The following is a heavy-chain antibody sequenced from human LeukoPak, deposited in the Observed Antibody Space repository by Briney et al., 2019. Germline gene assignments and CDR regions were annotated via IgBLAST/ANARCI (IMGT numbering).Heavy chain of an antibody. D-gene: IGHD5-12*01. CDR2: ISYDGSNK. J-gene: IGHJ4*02. CDR3: AKDKRWLRFRSLDPADY. V-gene: IGHV3-30*18. CDR1: GFTFSSYG. Sequence: PGGSLRLFCAASGFTFSSYGMHWVRQAPGKGREWVAVISYDGSNKYYADSVKGRFTISRDNSKNTLYLQMNSLRAEDTAVYYCAKDKRWLRFRSLDPADYWGQGTLVTVSS.